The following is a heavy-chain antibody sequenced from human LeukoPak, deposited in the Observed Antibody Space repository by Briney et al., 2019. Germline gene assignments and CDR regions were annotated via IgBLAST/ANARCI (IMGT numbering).Heavy chain of an antibody. J-gene: IGHJ4*02. V-gene: IGHV4-39*01. CDR2: IYYSGST. CDR3: ARGEWGNDY. Sequence: PSETLSLTCTVSGGSISSSGYYWGWIRQPPGKGLEWIGSIYYSGSTYYNPSLKSRVTISVDTSKNQFSLKLSSVTAADTAVYYCARGEWGNDYWGQGTLVTVSS. D-gene: IGHD3-10*01. CDR1: GGSISSSGYY.